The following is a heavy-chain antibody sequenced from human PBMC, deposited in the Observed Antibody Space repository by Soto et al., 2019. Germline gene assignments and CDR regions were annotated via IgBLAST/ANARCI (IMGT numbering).Heavy chain of an antibody. CDR3: ARSIAAAIGFDP. J-gene: IGHJ5*02. CDR2: IYYSGST. V-gene: IGHV4-61*01. D-gene: IGHD6-13*01. Sequence: QVQLQESGPGLVKPSETLSLTCTVSGGSVISGSYYWSWIRQPPGKGLEWIGYIYYSGSTNYNPSLKSRVTISVDTSKNQFSLKLSSVTAADTAVYYCARSIAAAIGFDPWGQGTLVTVSS. CDR1: GGSVISGSYY.